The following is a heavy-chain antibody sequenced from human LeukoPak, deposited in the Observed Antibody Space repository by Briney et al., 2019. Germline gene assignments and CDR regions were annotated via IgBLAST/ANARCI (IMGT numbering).Heavy chain of an antibody. Sequence: SETLSLTCTVSGGSISSYYWSWIRQPPGKGLEWIGYIYYSGSTNYNPSLKSRVTISVDTSKNQFPLKLSSVTAADTAVYYCARAGSYSSSSYYYYYMDVWGKGTTVTVSS. CDR3: ARAGSYSSSSYYYYYMDV. J-gene: IGHJ6*03. D-gene: IGHD6-6*01. V-gene: IGHV4-59*01. CDR1: GGSISSYY. CDR2: IYYSGST.